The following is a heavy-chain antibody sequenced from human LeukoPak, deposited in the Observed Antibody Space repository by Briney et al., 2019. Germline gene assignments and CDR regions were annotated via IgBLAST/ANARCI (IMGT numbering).Heavy chain of an antibody. Sequence: TSETLSLTCTVSGGSINGYYWNWIRQPPGKGLEWIGYIHYSGSTNYNPSLKSRVTISVDTSKNHFSLKLSSVTAADTAVYYCARVTTVAGSDYFDYWGQGTPVTVSS. CDR2: IHYSGST. CDR1: GGSINGYY. CDR3: ARVTTVAGSDYFDY. D-gene: IGHD6-19*01. V-gene: IGHV4-59*01. J-gene: IGHJ4*02.